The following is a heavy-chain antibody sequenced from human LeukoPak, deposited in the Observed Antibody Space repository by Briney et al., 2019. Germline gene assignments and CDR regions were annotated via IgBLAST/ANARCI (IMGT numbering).Heavy chain of an antibody. J-gene: IGHJ2*01. Sequence: GGSLRLSCVVSGFTFSNYAMSWVRQAPGKGLEWVSGLSGSGDSTFYADSVKGRVTISRDNSKNTVYLQMNSLRAEDTAVYSCAKDRGDRYWYFDLWGRGTPVSVSS. V-gene: IGHV3-23*01. CDR1: GFTFSNYA. D-gene: IGHD4-17*01. CDR2: LSGSGDST. CDR3: AKDRGDRYWYFDL.